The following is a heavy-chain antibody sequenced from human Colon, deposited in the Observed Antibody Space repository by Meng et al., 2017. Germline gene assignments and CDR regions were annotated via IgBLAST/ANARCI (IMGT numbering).Heavy chain of an antibody. D-gene: IGHD7-27*01. J-gene: IGHJ4*02. CDR3: ARDNWGSLDY. V-gene: IGHV4-61*01. CDR1: GASVSDTNYA. CDR2: GST. Sequence: QGHLQESGPGLVRPSETLSLPCTVSGASVSDTNYAWSWIRQPPGKGLEWIGYGSTNHNPSLKSRVTISVDTSKNQFSLTLNSVTAADTAVYYCARDNWGSLDYWGQGTLVTVSS.